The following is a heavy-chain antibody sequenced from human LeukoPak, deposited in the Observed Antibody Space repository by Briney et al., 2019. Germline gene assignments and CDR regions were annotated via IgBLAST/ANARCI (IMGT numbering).Heavy chain of an antibody. D-gene: IGHD3-22*01. CDR2: IYHSGST. J-gene: IGHJ4*02. V-gene: IGHV4-38-2*02. Sequence: PSETLSLTCTVSGYSISSGYNWGWIRQPPGKGLEWIGSIYHSGSTYYNPSLKSRVTISVDTSKNQFSLKLSSVTAADTAVYYCARVEDSSGYYLRGYYFDYWGQGTLVTVSS. CDR3: ARVEDSSGYYLRGYYFDY. CDR1: GYSISSGYN.